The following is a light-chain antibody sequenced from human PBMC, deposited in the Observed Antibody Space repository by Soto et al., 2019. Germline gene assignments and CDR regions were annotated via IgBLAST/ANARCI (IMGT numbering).Light chain of an antibody. J-gene: IGKJ4*01. Sequence: DIQLTQSPSFLSASVGDRVTITCRASQGISSFLAWYQQKPGKTPKLLIYVASTLQSGVPSRFRGSGSGTEFTLTISSLQPEDFATYYCQQLNSYPLTFGGGTKVENK. CDR3: QQLNSYPLT. CDR2: VAS. V-gene: IGKV1-9*01. CDR1: QGISSF.